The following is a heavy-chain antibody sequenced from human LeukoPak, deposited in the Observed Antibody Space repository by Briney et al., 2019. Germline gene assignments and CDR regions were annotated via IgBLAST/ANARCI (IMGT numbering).Heavy chain of an antibody. CDR2: ISWNSGSI. J-gene: IGHJ4*02. V-gene: IGHV3-9*01. CDR1: GFTFDDYA. CDR3: AKDMEYQLLYYFDY. D-gene: IGHD2-2*01. Sequence: GGSLRLSCAASGFTFDDYAMPWVRQAPGKGLEWVSGISWNSGSIGYADSVKGRFTISRDNAKNSLYLQMNSLRAEDTALYYCAKDMEYQLLYYFDYWGQGTLVTVSS.